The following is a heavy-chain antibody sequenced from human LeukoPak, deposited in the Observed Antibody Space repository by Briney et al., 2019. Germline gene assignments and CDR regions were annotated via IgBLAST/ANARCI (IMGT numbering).Heavy chain of an antibody. Sequence: SETLSLTCTVSGGSISSSSYYWGWIRQPPGKGLEWIESIYYSGSTYYNPSFKSRVTISVDTSKNQFSLKLSSVTAADTAVYYCARQDPPFDPWGQGTLVTVSS. CDR1: GGSISSSSYY. V-gene: IGHV4-39*01. CDR3: ARQDPPFDP. J-gene: IGHJ5*02. CDR2: IYYSGST.